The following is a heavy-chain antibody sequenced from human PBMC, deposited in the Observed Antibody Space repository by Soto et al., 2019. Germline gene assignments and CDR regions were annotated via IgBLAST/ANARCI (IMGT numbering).Heavy chain of an antibody. V-gene: IGHV3-23*01. J-gene: IGHJ3*02. CDR2: ISGSGDST. CDR1: GFTFSDYD. Sequence: GGSLRLSCAASGFTFSDYDMTWVRQAPGKGLEWVSAISGSGDSTYYADSVKGRFTISRDNSKNTLYLQMNSLRAEDTAVYYCAKDLLSYRYNGVWPPDVFDIWGQGTMVTVSS. CDR3: AKDLLSYRYNGVWPPDVFDI. D-gene: IGHD3-16*02.